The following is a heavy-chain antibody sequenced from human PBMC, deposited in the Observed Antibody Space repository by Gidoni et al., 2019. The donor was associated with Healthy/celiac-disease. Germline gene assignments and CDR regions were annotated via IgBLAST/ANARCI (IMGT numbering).Heavy chain of an antibody. V-gene: IGHV1-24*01. D-gene: IGHD1-26*01. CDR3: ATDGVGP. CDR2: FDPEEGET. Sequence: QVQLVQSGAEVKTPGASVKVSCQVSGYTLTELSMHWVRQAPGKGLEWMGGFDPEEGETIYAQKFKGRVTMTEDTSTDKAYMELRSLRSEDTAVYYWATDGVGPWGQGTLVTVSS. CDR1: GYTLTELS. J-gene: IGHJ5*02.